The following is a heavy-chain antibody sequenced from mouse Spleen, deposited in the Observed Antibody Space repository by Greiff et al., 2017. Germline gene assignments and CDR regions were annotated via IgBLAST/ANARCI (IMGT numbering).Heavy chain of an antibody. CDR2: INPNNGGT. Sequence: VQLKQSGPELVKPGASVKIPCKASGYTFTDYNMDWVKQSHGKSLEWIGDINPNNGGTIYNQKFKGKATLTVDKSSSTAYMELRSLTSEDTAVYYCARFNWDVGEFDYWGQGTTLTVSS. D-gene: IGHD4-1*01. J-gene: IGHJ2*01. CDR1: GYTFTDYN. V-gene: IGHV1-18*01. CDR3: ARFNWDVGEFDY.